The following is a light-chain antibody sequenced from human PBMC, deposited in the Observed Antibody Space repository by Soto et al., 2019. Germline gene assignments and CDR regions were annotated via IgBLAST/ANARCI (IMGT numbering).Light chain of an antibody. V-gene: IGKV4-1*01. Sequence: DIVMTQSPDSLAVSLGERATINCKSSQRGLYSSNNQNFLSWYQLKPGQPPKLLIYWTSIREAWVPDRFTGSGSGPDFTLTISSLQADDVAVYYCKQYYSAPFTFGLGTKGEIK. CDR2: WTS. J-gene: IGKJ3*01. CDR1: QRGLYSSNNQNF. CDR3: KQYYSAPFT.